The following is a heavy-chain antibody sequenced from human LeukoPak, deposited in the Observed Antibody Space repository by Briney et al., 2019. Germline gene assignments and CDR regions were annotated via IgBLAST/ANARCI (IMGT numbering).Heavy chain of an antibody. CDR2: INHSGST. Sequence: SETLSLTCAVYGGSFSGYYWSWIRQPPGKGLEWIGEINHSGSTNYNPSLKSRVTISVDTSKNQFSLKLSSVTAADTAVYYCARRTYYYDSSGYYPNEGPLHFDYWGQGTLVTVSS. D-gene: IGHD3-22*01. CDR1: GGSFSGYY. J-gene: IGHJ4*02. V-gene: IGHV4-34*01. CDR3: ARRTYYYDSSGYYPNEGPLHFDY.